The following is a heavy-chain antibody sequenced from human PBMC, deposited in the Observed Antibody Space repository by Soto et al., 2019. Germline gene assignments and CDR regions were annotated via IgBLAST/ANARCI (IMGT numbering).Heavy chain of an antibody. CDR3: ARDLKRSYENQHFDY. J-gene: IGHJ4*02. CDR2: INAGNGNT. CDR1: GYTFTSYA. V-gene: IGHV1-3*01. Sequence: ASVKVSCKASGYTFTSYAMHWVRQAPGQRLEWMGWINAGNGNTKYSQKFQGRVTITRDTSASTAYMELSSLRAEDTAVYYCARDLKRSYENQHFDYWGQGTLVTVSS. D-gene: IGHD1-26*01.